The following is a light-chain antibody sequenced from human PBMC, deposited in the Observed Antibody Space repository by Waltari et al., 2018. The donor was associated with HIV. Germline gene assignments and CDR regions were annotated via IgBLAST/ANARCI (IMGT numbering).Light chain of an antibody. CDR2: DVT. J-gene: IGLJ2*01. CDR1: SRAVGAYAF. CDR3: CSYAGTDTLK. Sequence: QSALPQPRPVSASPGQSVTISSTGTSRAVGAYAFVSWYQLLPGEAPSLMIYDVTKRPSGVPDRFSGSKSANTASLTISGLQAEDEAEYYCCSYAGTDTLKFGGGTKLTV. V-gene: IGLV2-11*01.